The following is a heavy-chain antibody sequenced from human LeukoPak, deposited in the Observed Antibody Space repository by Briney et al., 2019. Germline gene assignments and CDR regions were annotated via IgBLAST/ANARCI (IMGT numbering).Heavy chain of an antibody. CDR3: ARDRGYTYGHPLDY. V-gene: IGHV3-7*01. CDR1: RFSFSIYW. D-gene: IGHD5-18*01. J-gene: IGHJ4*02. CDR2: IKQDGSEK. Sequence: GGSLRLSCAASRFSFSIYWMNWVRQAPGKGLEWVANIKQDGSEKYYVDSVKDRFTISRDNSKNTLYLQMDSLRAEDTAVYYCARDRGYTYGHPLDYWGQGTLVTVSS.